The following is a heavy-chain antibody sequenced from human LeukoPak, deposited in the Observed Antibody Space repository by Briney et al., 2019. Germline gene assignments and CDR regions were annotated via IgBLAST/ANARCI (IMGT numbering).Heavy chain of an antibody. CDR3: ARMYYYDSSGYSEPYAFDI. J-gene: IGHJ3*02. CDR2: INHSGST. CDR1: GGSFSGYY. Sequence: SETLSLTCAVSGGSFSGYYWSWIRQPPGKGLEWIGEINHSGSTNYNPSLKSRVTISIDTSKNQFSLKLSSVTAADTAVYYCARMYYYDSSGYSEPYAFDIWGQGTMVTVSS. D-gene: IGHD3-22*01. V-gene: IGHV4-34*01.